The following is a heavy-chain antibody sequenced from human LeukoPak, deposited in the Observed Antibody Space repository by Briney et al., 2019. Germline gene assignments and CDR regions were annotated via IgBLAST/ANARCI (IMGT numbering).Heavy chain of an antibody. D-gene: IGHD3-10*01. V-gene: IGHV3-30*03. CDR3: AGGVQGVSSWFDP. CDR2: VSYDGVNK. Sequence: GGSLRLSCAASGFSLSNYWMSWVRQAPGKGLEWVAAVSYDGVNKYYADSVKGRFTISRDNFNNNLQMNSLRIDDTAVYYCAGGVQGVSSWFDPWGQGTLVTVSS. CDR1: GFSLSNYW. J-gene: IGHJ5*02.